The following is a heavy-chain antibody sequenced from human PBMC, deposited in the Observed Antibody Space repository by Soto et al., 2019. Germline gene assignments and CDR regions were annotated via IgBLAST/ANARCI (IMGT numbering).Heavy chain of an antibody. CDR2: ISGYNGNT. CDR3: ARDAYYGVPPGKEYLYFGMDV. Sequence: QVPLVQSGAEVKKPGASVKVSCKASGYTFTSYGISWVRQAPGQGLEWMGWISGYNGNTNYAQQLQGRVTMTTETSTRTADMELRILRSDDTAVAYCARDAYYGVPPGKEYLYFGMDVWGQGTTVSVS. CDR1: GYTFTSYG. J-gene: IGHJ6*02. V-gene: IGHV1-18*01. D-gene: IGHD2-21*01.